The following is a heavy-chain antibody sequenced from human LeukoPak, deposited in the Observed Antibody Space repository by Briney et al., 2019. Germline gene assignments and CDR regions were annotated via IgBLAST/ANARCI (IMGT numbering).Heavy chain of an antibody. V-gene: IGHV4-31*03. CDR2: IYYSGCT. CDR3: ATSGYSSSWLGVFDY. Sequence: SQTLSLTCTVSGVSINSGGFYWNWIRQHPGKGLEWIGYIYYSGCTSYNPSLKSRVTISVDTSKNQFSLKLSSVNAADTAVYYCATSGYSSSWLGVFDYWGQGTVVTVST. CDR1: GVSINSGGFY. D-gene: IGHD2-2*01. J-gene: IGHJ4*02.